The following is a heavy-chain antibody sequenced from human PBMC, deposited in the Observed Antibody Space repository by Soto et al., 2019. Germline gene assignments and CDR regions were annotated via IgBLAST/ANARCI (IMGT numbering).Heavy chain of an antibody. J-gene: IGHJ1*01. D-gene: IGHD6-13*01. Sequence: HPGGSLRLSCAASGFTFSSYAISWVRQAPGKGLEGVSAISGRGGSTYYADSVKGRFTTFRDNPRNTLYLQMNSLRAEDTAVYYCAKDLSSSWSTEYFQHWGQGTLVTVSS. CDR1: GFTFSSYA. CDR2: ISGRGGST. CDR3: AKDLSSSWSTEYFQH. V-gene: IGHV3-23*01.